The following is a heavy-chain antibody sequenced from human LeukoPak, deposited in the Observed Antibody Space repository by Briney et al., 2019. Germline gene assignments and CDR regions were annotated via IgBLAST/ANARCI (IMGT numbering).Heavy chain of an antibody. J-gene: IGHJ4*02. D-gene: IGHD6-6*01. CDR2: INHSGDT. V-gene: IGHV4-34*01. CDR1: GGSISSCY. CDR3: VASSLFPPSY. Sequence: SETLSLTCTVSGGSISSCYWSWIRQAPGEGLEWIGEINHSGDTNYNPSLKSRVTISADTSKNQFSLNLSSVTAADTAVYFCVASSLFPPSYWGQGTLVTVSS.